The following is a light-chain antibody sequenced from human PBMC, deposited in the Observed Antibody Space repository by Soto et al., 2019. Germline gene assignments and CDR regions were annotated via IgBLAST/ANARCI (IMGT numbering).Light chain of an antibody. V-gene: IGKV3-11*01. CDR2: DAS. CDR3: QQRTNSLIT. CDR1: QNVFTY. Sequence: EIVLTQSPATLSLSPGERGTLSCRASQNVFTYVAWYQHKPGQAPRLLIYDASKRATGIPARFSGSGSGTDFTLTISSPEPEDSAVYYCQQRTNSLITFGQGTRLEIK. J-gene: IGKJ5*01.